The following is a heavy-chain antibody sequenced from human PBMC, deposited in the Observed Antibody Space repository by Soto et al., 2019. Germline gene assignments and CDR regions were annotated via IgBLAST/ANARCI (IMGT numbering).Heavy chain of an antibody. CDR2: IYYSGST. D-gene: IGHD5-18*01. CDR1: GGSVSSGSYY. V-gene: IGHV4-61*01. J-gene: IGHJ6*02. CDR3: AREPRRRAAMVTYYYYYGMDV. Sequence: SETLSLTCTVSGGSVSSGSYYWSWIRQPPGKGLEWIGYIYYSGSTNYNPSLKSRVTISVDTSKNQFSLKLSSVTAADTAVYYCAREPRRRAAMVTYYYYYGMDVWGQGTTVTVSS.